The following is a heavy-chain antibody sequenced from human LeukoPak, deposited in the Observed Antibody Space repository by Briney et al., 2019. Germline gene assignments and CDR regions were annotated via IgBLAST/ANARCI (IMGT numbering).Heavy chain of an antibody. Sequence: GGSLRLSCAASGFTFSSYGMHWVRQAPGKGLEWVSYISNSGYSTHYADSVKGRFTVSRDNAKNSLFLQMDSLRAEDTAVYFRARDFRNLGMDVWGKGTTVTVSS. CDR2: ISNSGYST. CDR3: ARDFRNLGMDV. D-gene: IGHD3-16*01. V-gene: IGHV3-48*01. J-gene: IGHJ6*03. CDR1: GFTFSSYG.